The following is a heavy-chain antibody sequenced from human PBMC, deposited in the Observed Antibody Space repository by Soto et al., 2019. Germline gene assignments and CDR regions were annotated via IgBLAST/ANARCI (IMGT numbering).Heavy chain of an antibody. V-gene: IGHV1-18*01. Sequence: ASVKVSCKASGYTFSSYGISWVRQAPGHGLEWMGWISVYNGNTHSAQKFQGRVSMTTDTSTTTVYMDLRSLRSDDTAVYYCARVPCSSTSCSRGLFAPWGQGTLVTGSS. CDR2: ISVYNGNT. CDR1: GYTFSSYG. J-gene: IGHJ5*02. CDR3: ARVPCSSTSCSRGLFAP. D-gene: IGHD2-2*01.